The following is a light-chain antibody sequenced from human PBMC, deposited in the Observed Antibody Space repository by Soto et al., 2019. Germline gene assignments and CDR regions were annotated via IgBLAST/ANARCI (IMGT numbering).Light chain of an antibody. CDR2: EVT. CDR1: SGHIGSCNR. J-gene: IGLJ1*01. V-gene: IGLV2-14*01. CDR3: SSDTALVTRAGV. Sequence: QSWLTHPASGSRTTGQSISISCTGTSGHIGSCNRVSWYQQHPGTAPKLISYEVTDRPSGLSNRCSGCSSGNAASLTISGLQAEDEAEYYCSSDTALVTRAGVFGTGTKVTVL.